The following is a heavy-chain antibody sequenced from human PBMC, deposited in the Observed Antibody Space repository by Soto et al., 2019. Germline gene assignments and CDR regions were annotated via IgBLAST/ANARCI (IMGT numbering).Heavy chain of an antibody. CDR2: IWYDGSNK. Sequence: QVQLVESGGGVVQPGRSLRLSCAASGFTFSSYGMHWVRQAPGKGLEWVAVIWYDGSNKYYADSVKGRFTISRDNSKNTVYLQMNSLRAEDRGVDYCARENCSSTSCYNVFDYWGQGTLVTVSS. CDR1: GFTFSSYG. D-gene: IGHD2-2*02. J-gene: IGHJ4*02. CDR3: ARENCSSTSCYNVFDY. V-gene: IGHV3-33*01.